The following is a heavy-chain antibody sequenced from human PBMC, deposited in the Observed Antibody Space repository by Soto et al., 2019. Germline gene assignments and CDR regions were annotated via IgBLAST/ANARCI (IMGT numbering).Heavy chain of an antibody. CDR2: IYHSGST. J-gene: IGHJ4*02. CDR3: ATPISQFTSRLFHPVY. Sequence: SETLSLTCAVSGGSISSSNWWSWVRQPPGKGLEWIGEIYHSGSTNYTPSLKSRVTISVDKSKNQFSLILSSVTAADSAVYYCATPISQFTSRLFHPVYWGQGTLVTVSS. V-gene: IGHV4-4*02. D-gene: IGHD2-2*01. CDR1: GGSISSSNW.